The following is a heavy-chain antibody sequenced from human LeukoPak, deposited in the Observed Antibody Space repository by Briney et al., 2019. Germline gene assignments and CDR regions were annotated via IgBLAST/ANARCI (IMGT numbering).Heavy chain of an antibody. D-gene: IGHD2-2*01. Sequence: GGSLRLSCTASGFTFGDYAMSWVRQAPGKGLEWVGFIRSKAYGGTTEYAASVKGRFTISRDDSESIAYLQMNSLKTEDTAVYYCTHCSSTSCYLFDYWGQGTLVTVSS. V-gene: IGHV3-49*04. CDR1: GFTFGDYA. CDR2: IRSKAYGGTT. CDR3: THCSSTSCYLFDY. J-gene: IGHJ4*02.